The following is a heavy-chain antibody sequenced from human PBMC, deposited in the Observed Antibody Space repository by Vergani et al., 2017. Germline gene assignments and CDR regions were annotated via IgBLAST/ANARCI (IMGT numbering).Heavy chain of an antibody. CDR1: GGSFSGYY. V-gene: IGHV4-34*01. J-gene: IGHJ3*02. CDR3: ARVAYSSSWVQPLGAFDI. CDR2: INHSGST. Sequence: QVQLQQWGAGLLKPSETLSLTCAVYGGSFSGYYWSWIRQPPGKGLEWIGEINHSGSTNYNPSLKSRVTISVDTSKNQFSLKLSSVTAADTAVYYCARVAYSSSWVQPLGAFDIWGQGTMVTVSS. D-gene: IGHD6-13*01.